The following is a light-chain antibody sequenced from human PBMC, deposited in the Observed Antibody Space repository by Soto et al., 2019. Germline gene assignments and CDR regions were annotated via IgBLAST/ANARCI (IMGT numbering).Light chain of an antibody. Sequence: QSVLTQPPSASGTPGQRVTISCSGSSSNIGSNTVNWYQQLPGTAPKLLIYSNNQRPSGVPDRFSGSKPGTSASLAISGLQSEDEADYYCAAWDASLNGAVFGGGTQLTVL. CDR1: SSNIGSNT. CDR3: AAWDASLNGAV. V-gene: IGLV1-44*01. J-gene: IGLJ7*01. CDR2: SNN.